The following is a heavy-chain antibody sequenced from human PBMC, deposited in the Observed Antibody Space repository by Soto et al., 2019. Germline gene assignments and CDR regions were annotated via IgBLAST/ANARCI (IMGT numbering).Heavy chain of an antibody. Sequence: GGSLRLSCAASGFTFSSYAMSWVRQAPGKGLEWVSAISGSGGSTYYADSVKGRFTISRDNSKNTLYLQMNSLRAEDTAVYYCAKETNWNDVPTRDYFEYWGQGTRVTVSS. J-gene: IGHJ4*02. CDR1: GFTFSSYA. CDR2: ISGSGGST. V-gene: IGHV3-23*01. CDR3: AKETNWNDVPTRDYFEY. D-gene: IGHD1-1*01.